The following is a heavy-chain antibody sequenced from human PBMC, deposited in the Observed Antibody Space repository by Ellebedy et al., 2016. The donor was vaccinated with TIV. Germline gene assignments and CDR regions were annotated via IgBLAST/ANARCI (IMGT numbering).Heavy chain of an antibody. CDR2: ISSSAAST. J-gene: IGHJ6*02. Sequence: GGSLRLXXAASGFTFSNYAMSWVRQAPGKGLEWVSGISSSAASTSYADSVRGRFTISRDNSENTLYLEMNSLRAEDTAVYYCAKREQWLYYGMDVWGQGTTFTVSS. V-gene: IGHV3-23*01. CDR1: GFTFSNYA. D-gene: IGHD6-19*01. CDR3: AKREQWLYYGMDV.